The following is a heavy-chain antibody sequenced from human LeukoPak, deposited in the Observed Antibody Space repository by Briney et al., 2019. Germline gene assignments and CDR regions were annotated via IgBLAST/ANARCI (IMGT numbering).Heavy chain of an antibody. CDR2: NNPNIVGT. D-gene: IGHD2-2*01. V-gene: IGHV1-2*02. J-gene: IGHJ5*02. CDR1: RYTFTGYY. CDR3: ARELSLGYCSSTSCWLSIEARPQMSGWFDP. Sequence: ASEKVSCKASRYTFTGYYMYWVRQAPRQGLEWTGWNNPNIVGTNYAQKFHGRVTMTRDTSISTAYMELSRLRSEDAYVYYCARELSLGYCSSTSCWLSIEARPQMSGWFDPWGEGSLVTVSS.